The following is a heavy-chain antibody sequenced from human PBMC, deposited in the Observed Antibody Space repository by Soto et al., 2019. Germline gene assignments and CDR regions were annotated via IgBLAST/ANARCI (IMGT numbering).Heavy chain of an antibody. Sequence: GGSLRLSCAASGFTFSSYAMHWVRQAPGKGLEWVAVISYDGSNKYYADSVKGRFTISRDNSKNTLYLQMNSLRAEDTALYYYASDKAETGDHDAFDIWGQGTMVTVSS. CDR3: ASDKAETGDHDAFDI. CDR1: GFTFSSYA. J-gene: IGHJ3*02. D-gene: IGHD1-1*01. V-gene: IGHV3-30*04. CDR2: ISYDGSNK.